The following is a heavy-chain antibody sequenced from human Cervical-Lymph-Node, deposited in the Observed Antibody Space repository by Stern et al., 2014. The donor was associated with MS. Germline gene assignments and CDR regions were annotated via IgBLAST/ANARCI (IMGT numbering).Heavy chain of an antibody. CDR2: IYHSGST. V-gene: IGHV4-38-2*02. Sequence: QVQLQESGPGLVKPSETLSLTCTVSGYSISSGYYWGWIRQPPGKGLEWIGSIYHSGSTYYNPSLKSRVTISVDTSKNQFSLKLSSVTAADTAVYYCARERFTSSYFDYWGQGTLVTVSS. J-gene: IGHJ4*02. D-gene: IGHD3-3*01. CDR1: GYSISSGYY. CDR3: ARERFTSSYFDY.